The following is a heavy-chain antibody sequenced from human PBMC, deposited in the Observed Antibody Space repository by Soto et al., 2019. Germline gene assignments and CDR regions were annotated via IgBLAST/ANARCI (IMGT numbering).Heavy chain of an antibody. CDR3: ARAPRGGVIIVITWAQIDY. CDR1: GYAFTDHY. J-gene: IGHJ4*02. Sequence: WASVKVSCKASGYAFTDHYIHWVRKAPGQGPEWMGIISPDGGSTRYSQKFQARITMTRDTSTSTVYMELSSLRSEDTAVYYCARAPRGGVIIVITWAQIDYWGQGTLVTVSS. V-gene: IGHV1-46*01. CDR2: ISPDGGST. D-gene: IGHD3-3*01.